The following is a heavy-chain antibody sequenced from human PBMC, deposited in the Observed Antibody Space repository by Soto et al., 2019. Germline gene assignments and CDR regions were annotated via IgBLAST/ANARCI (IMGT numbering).Heavy chain of an antibody. CDR1: GYTFTHYH. Sequence: ASVKVSCKASGYTFTHYHIHWVRQAPGQGLEWMGIINPNTGSTTYAQKFQVRVTMTGDTSKNTVYIELTSLTSEYTAIYYCARVPCSYGFFFYLDFWSQGTLVTVSS. CDR2: INPNTGST. D-gene: IGHD3-16*02. CDR3: ARVPCSYGFFFYLDF. V-gene: IGHV1-46*01. J-gene: IGHJ4*02.